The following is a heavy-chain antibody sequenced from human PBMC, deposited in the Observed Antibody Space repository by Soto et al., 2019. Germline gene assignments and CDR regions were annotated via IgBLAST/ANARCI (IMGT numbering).Heavy chain of an antibody. Sequence: EVQLLESGGGLVQPGGSLRLSCAASGFTFSSFAMNWVRQAPGKGLEWVSGITGGGDSTFYADSVKGRFTISRVQSKNTVYLQMNSLRAEDTAVYYCVKKIAGTTTSGAYWYFDLWGRGTLVTVPS. CDR1: GFTFSSFA. J-gene: IGHJ2*01. V-gene: IGHV3-23*01. D-gene: IGHD1-26*01. CDR2: ITGGGDST. CDR3: VKKIAGTTTSGAYWYFDL.